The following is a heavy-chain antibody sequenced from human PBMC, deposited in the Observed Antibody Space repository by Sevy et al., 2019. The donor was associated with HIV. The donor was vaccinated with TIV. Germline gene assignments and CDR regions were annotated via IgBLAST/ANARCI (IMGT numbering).Heavy chain of an antibody. Sequence: GGSLRLSCAASGFTFSSYAMSWVRQAPGKGLEWVSVISGSGDSTDYADSVKGRFTVSRDNSKNTLYLQMNSLRAEDTAVYYCAEGGTAVAGKGRAHLDYWGQGTLVTVSS. V-gene: IGHV3-23*01. CDR1: GFTFSSYA. D-gene: IGHD6-19*01. CDR3: AEGGTAVAGKGRAHLDY. CDR2: ISGSGDST. J-gene: IGHJ4*02.